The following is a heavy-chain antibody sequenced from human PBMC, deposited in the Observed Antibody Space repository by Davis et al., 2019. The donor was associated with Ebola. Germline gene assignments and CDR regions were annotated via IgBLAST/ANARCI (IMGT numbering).Heavy chain of an antibody. D-gene: IGHD6-13*01. CDR1: GFTFSSYS. Sequence: GESLKISCAASGFTFSSYSMNWVRQAPGKGLEWVSVIYSGGSTYYADSVKGRFTISRDNSKNTLYLQMNSLRAEDTAVYYCARDSSHTKYYYYYMDVWGKGTTVTVSS. CDR3: ARDSSHTKYYYYYMDV. V-gene: IGHV3-53*01. J-gene: IGHJ6*03. CDR2: IYSGGST.